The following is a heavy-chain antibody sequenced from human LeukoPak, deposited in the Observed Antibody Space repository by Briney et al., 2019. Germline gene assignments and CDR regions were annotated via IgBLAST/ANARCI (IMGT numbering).Heavy chain of an antibody. D-gene: IGHD6-19*01. CDR1: GGTFSNYA. J-gene: IGHJ5*02. V-gene: IGHV1-69*13. CDR3: ARDLCSSGWYRCWFDP. CDR2: IIPIFGTA. Sequence: ASVKVSCKASGGTFSNYAINWVRQAPGQGLEWMGGIIPIFGTANYAQKFQGRVTITADESTSTAYMELSSLRSEDTAVYYCARDLCSSGWYRCWFDPWGQGTLVTVSS.